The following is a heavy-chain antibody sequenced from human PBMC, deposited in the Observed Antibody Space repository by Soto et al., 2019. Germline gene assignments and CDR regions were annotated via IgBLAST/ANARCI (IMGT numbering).Heavy chain of an antibody. CDR2: ISAYNGNT. Sequence: ASWKVSCQCSGYTFTRYGISWVRQDPVQVLERMGLISAYNGNTNYAQKFQGRVTMTRDTSISTAYMELSRLRSDDTAVYYCARDLNYDFWSGTPYYYYYYGMDVWGQGTTVTVSS. CDR1: GYTFTRYG. V-gene: IGHV1-18*01. J-gene: IGHJ6*02. CDR3: ARDLNYDFWSGTPYYYYYYGMDV. D-gene: IGHD3-3*01.